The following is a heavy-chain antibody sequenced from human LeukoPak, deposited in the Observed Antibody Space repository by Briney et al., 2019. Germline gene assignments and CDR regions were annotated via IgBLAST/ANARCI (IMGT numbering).Heavy chain of an antibody. CDR3: ARPDEQQLVRDAFDI. CDR2: ISSSSYI. CDR1: GFTFSSYS. V-gene: IGHV3-21*01. Sequence: GGSLRLSCAASGFTFSSYSMNWVRQAPGKGLEWVSSISSSSYIYYADSVKGRFTTSRDNPKTSLYLQMNSLRAEDTAVYYCARPDEQQLVRDAFDIWGQGTMVTVSS. D-gene: IGHD6-13*01. J-gene: IGHJ3*02.